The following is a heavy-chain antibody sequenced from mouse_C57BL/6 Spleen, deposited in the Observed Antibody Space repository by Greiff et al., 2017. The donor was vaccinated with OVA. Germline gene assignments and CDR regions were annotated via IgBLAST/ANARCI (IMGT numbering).Heavy chain of an antibody. J-gene: IGHJ3*01. Sequence: EVQLVESEGGLVQPGSSMKLSCTASGFTFSDYYMAWVRQVPEKGLEWVANINYDGSSTYYLDSLKSRFIISRDNAKNILYLQMSSLKSEDTATYYCAREGGNYPFAYWGQGTLVTVSA. D-gene: IGHD2-1*01. CDR1: GFTFSDYY. V-gene: IGHV5-16*01. CDR2: INYDGSST. CDR3: AREGGNYPFAY.